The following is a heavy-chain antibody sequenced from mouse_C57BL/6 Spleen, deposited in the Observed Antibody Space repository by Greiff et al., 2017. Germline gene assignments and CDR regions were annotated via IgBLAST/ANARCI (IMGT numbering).Heavy chain of an antibody. CDR1: GFNIKDDY. D-gene: IGHD1-1*01. J-gene: IGHJ2*01. V-gene: IGHV14-4*01. CDR2: IDPENGDT. CDR3: TTVLTTGRDY. Sequence: VQLQQSGAELVRPGASVKLSCTASGFNIKDDYMHWVKQRPEQSLEWIGWIDPENGDTEYASKFQGKATITADTSSNTAYLQLSSLTSEDTAVYYCTTVLTTGRDYWGQGTTLTVSS.